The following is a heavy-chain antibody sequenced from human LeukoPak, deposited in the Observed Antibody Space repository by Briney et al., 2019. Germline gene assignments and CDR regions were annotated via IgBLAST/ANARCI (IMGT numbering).Heavy chain of an antibody. CDR2: ITNDGGKT. J-gene: IGHJ6*02. CDR3: ATWAFYHGLDV. D-gene: IGHD1-26*01. CDR1: GFAFHAFD. V-gene: IGHV3-43*02. Sequence: GSLRLSCAASGFAFHAFDMYWVRQAPGKGLELVSRITNDGGKTYYADSVRGRFTISRDNSQSSLYLQMNSLRTDDAALYYCATWAFYHGLDVWGQGTTVTVSS.